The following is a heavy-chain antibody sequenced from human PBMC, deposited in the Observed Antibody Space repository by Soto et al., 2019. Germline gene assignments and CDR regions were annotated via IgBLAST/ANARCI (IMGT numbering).Heavy chain of an antibody. D-gene: IGHD6-19*01. CDR3: ATAGKVAYSSGWYDCGSHFDY. CDR1: GYTFTAYY. CDR2: INPNSGGT. V-gene: IGHV1-2*04. Sequence: AASVKVSCKASGYTFTAYYMCWVRQAPGQGLEWIGWINPNSGGTNYAQKFQGWVTMTRDTSISTAYMELNRLRSDDTAVYYCATAGKVAYSSGWYDCGSHFDYWGQGTPVTVSS. J-gene: IGHJ4*02.